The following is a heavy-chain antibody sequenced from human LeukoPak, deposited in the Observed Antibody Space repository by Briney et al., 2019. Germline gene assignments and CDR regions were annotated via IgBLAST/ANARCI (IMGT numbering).Heavy chain of an antibody. CDR3: ARITTNGYFEY. J-gene: IGHJ4*02. D-gene: IGHD1-1*01. V-gene: IGHV3-11*04. CDR1: GFTFSDSY. Sequence: GGSLRLSCAASGFTFSDSYMSWIRQAPGKGLEYISYISSSGSTIYYADSVKGRFTLSRDNAKNSLSLEMNSLRAEDTAVYFCARITTNGYFEYWGQGTLVTVSS. CDR2: ISSSGSTI.